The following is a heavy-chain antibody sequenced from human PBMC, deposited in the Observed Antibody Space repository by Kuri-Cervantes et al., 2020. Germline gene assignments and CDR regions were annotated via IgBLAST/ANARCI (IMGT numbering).Heavy chain of an antibody. CDR3: ARDRGNTDYYYMDV. CDR2: ISYDGSNK. D-gene: IGHD1-7*01. J-gene: IGHJ6*03. V-gene: IGHV3-30*16. CDR1: GFTFSSYA. Sequence: GESLKISCAASGFTFSSYAMHWVRQAPGKGLEWVTVISYDGSNKYYADSVKGRFTISRDNSKNTLYLQMNSLRAEDTAVYYCARDRGNTDYYYMDVWGKGTTVTVSS.